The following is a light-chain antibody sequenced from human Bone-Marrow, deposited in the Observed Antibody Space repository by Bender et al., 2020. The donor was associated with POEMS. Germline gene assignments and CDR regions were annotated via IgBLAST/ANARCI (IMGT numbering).Light chain of an antibody. J-gene: IGLJ2*01. CDR1: KLGEEY. CDR2: QDT. CDR3: QSWGSNTAV. Sequence: SYEQTQPPSVSVSPGQTATITCSGEKLGEEYACWYQQKPGQSPVVVIYQDTKRPSGIPERFSGSTSGNTASLTISGTQTMDEADYYCQSWGSNTAVFGGGTKLTVL. V-gene: IGLV3-1*01.